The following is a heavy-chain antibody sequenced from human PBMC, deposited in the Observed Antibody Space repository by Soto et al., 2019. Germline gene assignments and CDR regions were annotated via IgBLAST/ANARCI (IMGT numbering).Heavy chain of an antibody. V-gene: IGHV1-3*05. CDR1: GYTFTSYA. CDR3: ARDVAAADY. J-gene: IGHJ4*02. D-gene: IGHD6-13*01. CDR2: INAGNGNT. Sequence: QVQIVQSGAEEKKPGASVKVSCKASGYTFTSYAMHWVRQAPGQRLEWMGWINAGNGNTKYSEKYQGRVTMTRDTSASTAYMELSSLRSEDTTVYYCARDVAAADYWGQGNLVTVAS.